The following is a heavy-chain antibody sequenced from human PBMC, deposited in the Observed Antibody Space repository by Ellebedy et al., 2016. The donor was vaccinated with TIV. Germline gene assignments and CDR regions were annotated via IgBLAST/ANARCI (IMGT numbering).Heavy chain of an antibody. J-gene: IGHJ4*02. CDR2: IHYSGTT. CDR3: ARDSSDSSIFDY. V-gene: IGHV4-59*01. Sequence: MPSETLSLTCSVSGGSMRRYYWSWIRQPPGKGLEWIGYIHYSGTTTYNPSLKSRVTISVDTSKNQFSLKLRSVTAADTAMYYCARDSSDSSIFDYWGQGTLVTVSS. D-gene: IGHD2-21*02. CDR1: GGSMRRYY.